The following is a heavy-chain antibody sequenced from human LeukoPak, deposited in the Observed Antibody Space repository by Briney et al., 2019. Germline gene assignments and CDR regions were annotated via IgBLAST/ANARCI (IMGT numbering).Heavy chain of an antibody. D-gene: IGHD3-22*01. CDR2: ISGSGGST. CDR3: ASGPTMIAPDLG. J-gene: IGHJ4*02. Sequence: PGGSLRLSCAASGFTVSSNYMSWVRQAPGKGLEWVSVISGSGGSTYYADSVKGRFTISRDNSRNTLYLQMNSLRAEDTAVYYCASGPTMIAPDLGWGQGTLVTVSS. CDR1: GFTVSSNY. V-gene: IGHV3-23*01.